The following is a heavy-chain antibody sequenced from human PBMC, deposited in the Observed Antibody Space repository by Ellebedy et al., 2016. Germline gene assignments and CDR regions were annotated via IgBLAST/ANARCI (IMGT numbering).Heavy chain of an antibody. Sequence: SETLSLTCDVSGGSVSSDYWNWIRRPPGKGLAWIGCVFHTGTTNYNPSLKSRVTMSVDTSKSQFSLRLTSVTAADPAVYYCAKWNGGWYAFEVWGQGTMVTVSS. D-gene: IGHD6-19*01. CDR3: AKWNGGWYAFEV. V-gene: IGHV4-59*02. CDR1: GGSVSSDY. CDR2: VFHTGTT. J-gene: IGHJ3*01.